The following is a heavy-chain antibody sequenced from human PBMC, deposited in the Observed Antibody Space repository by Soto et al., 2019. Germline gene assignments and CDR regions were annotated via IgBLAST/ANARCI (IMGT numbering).Heavy chain of an antibody. CDR3: ARDAYGSGSYLIYYYYYGMDV. D-gene: IGHD3-10*01. J-gene: IGHJ6*02. Sequence: EGSLRLSCAASGFTFSDYYMSWIRQAPRKALERVSYISSSGSTIYYADSVKGRFTISRDNAKNSLYLQMNSLRAEDTAVYYCARDAYGSGSYLIYYYYYGMDVWGQGTTVTVS. CDR2: ISSSGSTI. V-gene: IGHV3-11*01. CDR1: GFTFSDYY.